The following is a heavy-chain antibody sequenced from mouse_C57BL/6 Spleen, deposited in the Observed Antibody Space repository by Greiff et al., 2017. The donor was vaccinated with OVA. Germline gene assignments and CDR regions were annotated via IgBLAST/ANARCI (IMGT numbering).Heavy chain of an antibody. CDR2: IDPSDSET. J-gene: IGHJ3*01. CDR1: GYTFTSYW. Sequence: VQLQQPGAELVRPGSSVKLSCKASGYTFTSYWMHWVKQRPIQGLEWIGDIDPSDSETHYNQKFKDKATLTVDKSSSTAYMQLSSLTSEDSAVYYCERWDEYDDWFAYWGQGTLVTVSA. V-gene: IGHV1-52*01. CDR3: ERWDEYDDWFAY. D-gene: IGHD2-4*01.